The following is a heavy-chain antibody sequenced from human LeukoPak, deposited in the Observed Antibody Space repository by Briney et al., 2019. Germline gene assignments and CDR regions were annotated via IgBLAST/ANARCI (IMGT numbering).Heavy chain of an antibody. D-gene: IGHD5-12*01. CDR2: IIPILGIA. Sequence: SVKVSCKASGGTFSSYAISWVRQAPGQGLEWRGRIIPILGIANYAQKFQGRVTITADKSTSTAYMELSSLSSEDTDVYYCARAASEYSGYVGYWGQGTLVTVSS. V-gene: IGHV1-69*04. CDR3: ARAASEYSGYVGY. CDR1: GGTFSSYA. J-gene: IGHJ4*02.